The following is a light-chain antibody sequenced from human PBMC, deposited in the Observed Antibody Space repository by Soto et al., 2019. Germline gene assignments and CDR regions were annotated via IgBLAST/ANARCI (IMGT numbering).Light chain of an antibody. V-gene: IGKV1-39*01. CDR2: AAF. CDR3: QQSHSLPIT. CDR1: QSISAY. J-gene: IGKJ5*01. Sequence: DIQMTQSPSSLSASVGDRVIITCRASQSISAYLNWYQQKPGKAPKLLIYAAFSLQSGVPSRFSGSGSGTDFSLTISTLQPEDFATYYCQQSHSLPITFGQGTRLDIK.